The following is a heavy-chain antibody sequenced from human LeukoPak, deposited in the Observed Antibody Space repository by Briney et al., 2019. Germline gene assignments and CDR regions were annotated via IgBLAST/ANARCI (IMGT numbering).Heavy chain of an antibody. D-gene: IGHD5-18*01. V-gene: IGHV3-30*18. CDR3: AKGYSYGYGHYGMDV. CDR2: ISYDGSNK. Sequence: GGSLRLSCAASGFTFSSHGMHWVRQAPGKGLEWVAVISYDGSNKYYADSVKGRFTISRDNSKNTLYLQMNSLRAEDTAVYYCAKGYSYGYGHYGMDVWGQGTTVTVSS. J-gene: IGHJ6*02. CDR1: GFTFSSHG.